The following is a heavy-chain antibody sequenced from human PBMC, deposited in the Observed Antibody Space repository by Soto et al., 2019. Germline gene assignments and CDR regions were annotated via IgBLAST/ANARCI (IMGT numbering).Heavy chain of an antibody. D-gene: IGHD3-22*01. CDR3: ARVVKNYYDSSGYYSHAFDI. Sequence: SETLSLTCSVSVGSISSGGYSWIWIRHPPGKGLEWIGYIYHSGSTYYNPSLKSRVTTSVDRSKNQFSLKLSSVTAADTAVYYCARVVKNYYDSSGYYSHAFDIWGQGTMVTVSS. J-gene: IGHJ3*02. CDR2: IYHSGST. CDR1: VGSISSGGYS. V-gene: IGHV4-30-2*01.